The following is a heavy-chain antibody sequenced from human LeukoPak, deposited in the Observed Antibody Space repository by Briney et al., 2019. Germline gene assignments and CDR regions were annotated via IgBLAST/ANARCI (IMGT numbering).Heavy chain of an antibody. CDR1: GFTFDDYT. D-gene: IGHD3-10*01. V-gene: IGHV3-43*01. J-gene: IGHJ4*02. Sequence: PGGSLRLSRAASGFTFDDYTMHWVRQAPGKGLEWVSLISWDGGSTYYADSVKGRFTISRDNSKNSLYLQMNSLRTEDTALYYCAKDMHYGSGSYYPNFDYWGQGTLVTVSS. CDR2: ISWDGGST. CDR3: AKDMHYGSGSYYPNFDY.